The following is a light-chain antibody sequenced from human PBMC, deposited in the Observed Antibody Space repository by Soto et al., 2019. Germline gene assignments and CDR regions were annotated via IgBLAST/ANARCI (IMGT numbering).Light chain of an antibody. CDR2: SNS. J-gene: IGLJ2*01. Sequence: QAVVTQPPSVSGAPGQRVTISCTGRSSNIGAGYDVHWYQQHPRTAPKLLIYSNSNRPSGVPDRFSGSKSGTSASLAITGLQAEDEADYYCQSYDSSLSGSRVFGGGTKLTVL. CDR3: QSYDSSLSGSRV. CDR1: SSNIGAGYD. V-gene: IGLV1-40*01.